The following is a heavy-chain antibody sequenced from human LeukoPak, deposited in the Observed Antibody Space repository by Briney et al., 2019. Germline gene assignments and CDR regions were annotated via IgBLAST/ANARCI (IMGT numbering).Heavy chain of an antibody. J-gene: IGHJ4*02. D-gene: IGHD3-16*02. Sequence: GESLKISCKGSGYSFTSYWIGWVRQMPGKGLEWMGIIYPGDSDTRCSPSFQGQVTISADKSISTAYLQWSSLKASDTAMYYCASGRYDYVWGSYRPRYFDYWGQGTLVTVSS. CDR2: IYPGDSDT. CDR3: ASGRYDYVWGSYRPRYFDY. V-gene: IGHV5-51*01. CDR1: GYSFTSYW.